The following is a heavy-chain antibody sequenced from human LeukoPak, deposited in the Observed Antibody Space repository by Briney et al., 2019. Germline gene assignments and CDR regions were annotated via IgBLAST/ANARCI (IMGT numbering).Heavy chain of an antibody. CDR1: GGSISSSSYY. CDR2: IYYSGST. CDR3: ARGEDIVVVPAAMGAFDI. V-gene: IGHV4-39*01. D-gene: IGHD2-2*01. J-gene: IGHJ3*02. Sequence: SETLSLTCTVSGGSISSSSYYWGWIRQPPGKGLEWIVSIYYSGSTYYKPYLKSRVTISVDTSNNQFSLKLSSVTAADTAVYYCARGEDIVVVPAAMGAFDIWGQGTMVTVSS.